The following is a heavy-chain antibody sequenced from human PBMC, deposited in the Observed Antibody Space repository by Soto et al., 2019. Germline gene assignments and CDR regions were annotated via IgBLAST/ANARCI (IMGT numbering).Heavy chain of an antibody. Sequence: GGSLRLSCAASGFTFSNYAMSWVRQAPGGGLEWVSLISDSGITTYYADSVKGRFTISRDNSKNTLYLQMNSLRVEDTAVYYCAKDQQSSGWSQNWFDPWGQGTLVTSPQ. V-gene: IGHV3-23*01. CDR2: ISDSGITT. J-gene: IGHJ5*02. CDR1: GFTFSNYA. CDR3: AKDQQSSGWSQNWFDP. D-gene: IGHD6-19*01.